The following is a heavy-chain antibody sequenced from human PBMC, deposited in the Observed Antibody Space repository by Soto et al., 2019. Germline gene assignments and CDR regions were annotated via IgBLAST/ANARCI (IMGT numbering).Heavy chain of an antibody. CDR1: GFSLSTNEVG. CDR3: SRWGQHMPPYYFDY. D-gene: IGHD2-21*01. CDR2: IYWHGDK. J-gene: IGHJ4*02. V-gene: IGHV2-5*01. Sequence: QITLKESGPTLVKPTQTLTLTCTFSGFSLSTNEVGVGWIRQPPGKALEWLALIYWHGDKRYSPSLKSRLTITKDTAKNQVVITMTNMDPVDTATYFCSRWGQHMPPYYFDYWCQGTLVTVSS.